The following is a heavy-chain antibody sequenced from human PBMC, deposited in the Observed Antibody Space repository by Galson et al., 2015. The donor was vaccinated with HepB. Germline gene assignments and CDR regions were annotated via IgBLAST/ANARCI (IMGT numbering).Heavy chain of an antibody. V-gene: IGHV3-33*01. CDR3: ARDYCSGGSCTHDG. Sequence: SLRLSCAASGFTFSSYGMRWVRQAPGKGLEWVAVIWYDGSNKYYADSVKGRFTISRDNSKNTLYLQMNSLRAEDTAVYYCARDYCSGGSCTHDGWGQGTMVTVSS. CDR1: GFTFSSYG. J-gene: IGHJ3*01. CDR2: IWYDGSNK. D-gene: IGHD2-15*01.